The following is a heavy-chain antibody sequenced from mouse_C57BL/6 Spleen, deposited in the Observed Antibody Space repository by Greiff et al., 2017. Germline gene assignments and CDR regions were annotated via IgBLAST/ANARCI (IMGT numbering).Heavy chain of an antibody. CDR1: GYTFTSYW. V-gene: IGHV1-61*01. J-gene: IGHJ2*01. Sequence: QVQLQQPGAELVRPGSSVKLSCKASGYTFTSYWMDWVKQRPGQGLEWIGNIYPSDSETHYNQKFKDKATLTVDKSSSTAYMQLSSLTSEDSAVYYCARSGRAYLWYFDYWGQGTTLTVSS. CDR3: ARSGRAYLWYFDY. D-gene: IGHD2-10*01. CDR2: IYPSDSET.